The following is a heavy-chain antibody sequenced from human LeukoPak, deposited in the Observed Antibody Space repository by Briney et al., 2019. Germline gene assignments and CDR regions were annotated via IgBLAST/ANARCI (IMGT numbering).Heavy chain of an antibody. Sequence: ASVKVSCKASGYTFTGYYMHWVRQAPGQGLEWMGWINPNSGGTNYAQKFQGRVTMTRDTSISTAYMELSRLRSDDTAVYYCARDVGDLPTCSWFDPWGQGTLVTVSS. J-gene: IGHJ5*02. V-gene: IGHV1-2*02. CDR3: ARDVGDLPTCSWFDP. CDR2: INPNSGGT. CDR1: GYTFTGYY. D-gene: IGHD2-15*01.